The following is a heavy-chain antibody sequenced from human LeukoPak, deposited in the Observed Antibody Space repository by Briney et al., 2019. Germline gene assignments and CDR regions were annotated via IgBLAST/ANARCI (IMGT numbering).Heavy chain of an antibody. Sequence: PSETLSLTCAVYGGSFSGYYWSWIRQPPGKGLEWIGEINHSGSTNYNPSLKSRVTISVDTSKNQFSLELSSVTAADTAVYYCERRLTTVTTHYYYYYGMDVWGEGNTVTVSS. CDR3: ERRLTTVTTHYYYYYGMDV. J-gene: IGHJ6*04. D-gene: IGHD4-17*01. CDR1: GGSFSGYY. CDR2: INHSGST. V-gene: IGHV4-34*01.